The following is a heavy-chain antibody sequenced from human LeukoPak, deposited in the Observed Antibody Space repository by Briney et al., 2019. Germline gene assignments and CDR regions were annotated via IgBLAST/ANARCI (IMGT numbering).Heavy chain of an antibody. D-gene: IGHD1-26*01. V-gene: IGHV4-59*01. CDR1: GGSISSYY. CDR3: ASSTGSYYYHYGMDV. Sequence: SETLSLTCTVSGGSISSYYWSWIRQPPGKGLDWIGYIYHSGNTNYNPSLKSRVTISVDTSKNQFSLKLSSVTAADTAVYYCASSTGSYYYHYGMDVWGQGTTVTVSS. J-gene: IGHJ6*02. CDR2: IYHSGNT.